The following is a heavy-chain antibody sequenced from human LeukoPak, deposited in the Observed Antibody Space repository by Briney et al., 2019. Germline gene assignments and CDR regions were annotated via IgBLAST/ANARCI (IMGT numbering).Heavy chain of an antibody. D-gene: IGHD3-22*01. CDR2: IYSGGST. J-gene: IGHJ3*02. Sequence: GGSLRLSCAASEFSVGSNYMTWVRQAPGKGLEWVSLIYSGGSTYYADSVKGRFTISRDNSKNTLYLQMNSLRAEDTAVYYCARVDDSSGYSLDAFDIWGQGTMVTVSS. V-gene: IGHV3-66*01. CDR1: EFSVGSNY. CDR3: ARVDDSSGYSLDAFDI.